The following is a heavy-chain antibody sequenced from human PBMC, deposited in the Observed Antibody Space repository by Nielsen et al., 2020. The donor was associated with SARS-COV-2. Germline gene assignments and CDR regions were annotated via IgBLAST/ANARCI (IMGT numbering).Heavy chain of an antibody. D-gene: IGHD6-13*01. CDR2: ISGRGGST. V-gene: IGHV3-23*01. J-gene: IGHJ6*02. Sequence: GESLKISCAASGFTFTRYDMSWVRQAPGKGLEWVSAISGRGGSTYYADSVKGRFTISRDNSKNTLYLQMNSLRAEDTAVFYCAKVNGSSYWYYGMDVWGQGTTVSVSS. CDR1: GFTFTRYD. CDR3: AKVNGSSYWYYGMDV.